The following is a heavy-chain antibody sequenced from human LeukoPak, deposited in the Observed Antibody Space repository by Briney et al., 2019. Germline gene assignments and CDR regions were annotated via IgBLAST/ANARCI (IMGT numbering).Heavy chain of an antibody. CDR3: ARSTLRKAFDI. CDR1: GGSISSSSYY. J-gene: IGHJ3*02. Sequence: KPSETLSLTCTVSGGSISSSSYYWGWIRQPPGKGLEWIGSIYYSGSTYYNPSLKSRVTISVDTSKNQFSLKLSSVTAADTAVYYCARSTLRKAFDIWGQGTMVTVSS. CDR2: IYYSGST. V-gene: IGHV4-39*01.